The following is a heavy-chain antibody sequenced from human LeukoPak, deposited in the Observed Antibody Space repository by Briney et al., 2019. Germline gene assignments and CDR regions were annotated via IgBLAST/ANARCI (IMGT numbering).Heavy chain of an antibody. Sequence: PGGSLRLSCAASGFTFSSYSTNWVRQAPGKGLEWISSISSSSSYIYYADSVKGRFTISRDNAKNSLYLQMNSLRADDTAVYYCASSTSWLGWWYFDYWGQGTLVTVSS. J-gene: IGHJ4*02. CDR3: ASSTSWLGWWYFDY. CDR1: GFTFSSYS. CDR2: ISSSSSYI. V-gene: IGHV3-21*01. D-gene: IGHD2-2*01.